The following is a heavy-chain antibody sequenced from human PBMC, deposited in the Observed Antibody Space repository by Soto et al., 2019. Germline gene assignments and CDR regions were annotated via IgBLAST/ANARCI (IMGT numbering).Heavy chain of an antibody. CDR1: GFTFSNAW. D-gene: IGHD6-19*01. Sequence: GGSLRLSCAASGFTFSNAWMSWVRQAPGKGLEWVGRIKSKTDGGTTDYAAPVKGRFTISRDDSKNTLYLQMNSLKTEDTAVYYCTTDRAIAVDAFDIWGQGTMVTVSS. CDR2: IKSKTDGGTT. J-gene: IGHJ3*02. V-gene: IGHV3-15*01. CDR3: TTDRAIAVDAFDI.